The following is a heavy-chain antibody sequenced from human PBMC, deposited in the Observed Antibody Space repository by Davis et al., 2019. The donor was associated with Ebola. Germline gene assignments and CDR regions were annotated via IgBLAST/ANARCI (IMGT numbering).Heavy chain of an antibody. V-gene: IGHV4-34*01. J-gene: IGHJ4*02. D-gene: IGHD2-2*02. Sequence: SETLSPTCAVYGGSFSGYYWSWIRQPPGKGLEWIGEINHSGSTNYNPSLKSRVTISVDTSKNQFSLKLSSVTAADTAVYYCARVRRAAILFMGVDYWGQGTLVTVSS. CDR2: INHSGST. CDR1: GGSFSGYY. CDR3: ARVRRAAILFMGVDY.